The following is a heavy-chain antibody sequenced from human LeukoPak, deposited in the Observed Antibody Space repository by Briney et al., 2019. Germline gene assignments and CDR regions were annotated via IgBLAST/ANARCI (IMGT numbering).Heavy chain of an antibody. CDR1: GFTFDDYA. D-gene: IGHD1-1*01. V-gene: IGHV3-9*03. J-gene: IGHJ4*02. CDR2: ISWNSGSI. Sequence: GGSLRLSCAASGFTFDDYAMHWVRQAPGKGLEWVSGISWNSGSIGYADSVKGRFTISRDNAKNSLYLQMNSLRAEDMALYYCARSLYNWNFPFDYWGQGTLVTVSS. CDR3: ARSLYNWNFPFDY.